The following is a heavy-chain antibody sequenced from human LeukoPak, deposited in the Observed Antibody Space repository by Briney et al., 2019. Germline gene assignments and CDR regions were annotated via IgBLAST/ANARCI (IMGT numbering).Heavy chain of an antibody. D-gene: IGHD7-27*01. CDR3: ARAATGDL. CDR1: GGSLTGYY. CDR2: INHSGGT. V-gene: IGHV4-34*01. Sequence: SETLSLTCVYGGSLTGYYWNWIRQPPGKGLEWIGQINHSGGTNYNPSLKSRVTISIDTSKNQFSLQLSSVTAADTAMYYCARAATGDLWGQGTLVTASS. J-gene: IGHJ4*02.